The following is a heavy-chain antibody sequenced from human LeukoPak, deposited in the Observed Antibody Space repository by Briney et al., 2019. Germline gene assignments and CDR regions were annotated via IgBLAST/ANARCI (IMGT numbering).Heavy chain of an antibody. D-gene: IGHD4-17*01. Sequence: PGGSLRLSCAASGFTFSSYSMNWVRQAPGKGLEWVSSISSSSSYIYYADSVRGRFTISRDNAKNSLYLQMNSLRAEDTAVYYCAREEVRGPGDYVLDYWGQGTLVTVSS. J-gene: IGHJ4*02. CDR1: GFTFSSYS. CDR2: ISSSSSYI. V-gene: IGHV3-21*01. CDR3: AREEVRGPGDYVLDY.